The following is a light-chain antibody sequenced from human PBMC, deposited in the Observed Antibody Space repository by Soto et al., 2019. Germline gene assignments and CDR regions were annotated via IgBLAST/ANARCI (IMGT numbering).Light chain of an antibody. Sequence: DIQMTQSPSSLSASVGDRVTITCRASQRIANYLNWYQQRPGKAPKLLICGASTLQSAVTSRFSGSGSGTDFTLTISTLQPEDFATYYCQQTYTTPHTFGQGTTLEIK. CDR1: QRIANY. J-gene: IGKJ2*01. CDR3: QQTYTTPHT. V-gene: IGKV1-39*01. CDR2: GAS.